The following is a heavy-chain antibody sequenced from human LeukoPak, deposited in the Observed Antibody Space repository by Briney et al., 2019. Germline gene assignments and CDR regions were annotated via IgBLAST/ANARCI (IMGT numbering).Heavy chain of an antibody. Sequence: PSETLSLTCAVYGGSFSGYYWSWIRQPPGKGLEWIGEINHSGSTNYNPSLKSRVTISVDTSKNQFSLKLSSVTAADTAVYYCARVGGLGYCSSTSCSYVWFDPWGQGTLVTVSS. CDR2: INHSGST. CDR1: GGSFSGYY. J-gene: IGHJ5*02. D-gene: IGHD2-2*01. V-gene: IGHV4-34*01. CDR3: ARVGGLGYCSSTSCSYVWFDP.